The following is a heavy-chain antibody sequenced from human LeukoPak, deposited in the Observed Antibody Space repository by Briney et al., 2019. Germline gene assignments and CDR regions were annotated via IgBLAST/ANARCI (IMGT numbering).Heavy chain of an antibody. D-gene: IGHD2-2*01. CDR3: ARRDPDIVVDPAGKFEY. CDR1: GGSFSGYY. Sequence: PSETLSLICAVFGGSFSGYYWRWIRQPPGKGLEWIGEINHSGSANYNPSLKSRVTVSVDTSKNQFSLKFTVTAADTAVYYCARRDPDIVVDPAGKFEYWGQGDPVSVSS. CDR2: INHSGSA. J-gene: IGHJ4*02. V-gene: IGHV4-34*01.